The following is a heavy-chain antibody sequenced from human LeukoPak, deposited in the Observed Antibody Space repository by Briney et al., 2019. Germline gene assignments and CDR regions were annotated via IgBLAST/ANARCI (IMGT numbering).Heavy chain of an antibody. CDR1: GGSISSYY. V-gene: IGHV4-59*01. J-gene: IGHJ4*02. CDR2: IYYSAST. CDR3: ARARHSSSWYGMYYFDY. D-gene: IGHD6-13*01. Sequence: SETLSLTCTVSGGSISSYYWSWIRQPPGKGLEWIGYIYYSASTNYNPSLKSRVTISVDTSKNQFSLKLSSVTAADTAVYYCARARHSSSWYGMYYFDYWGQGTLVTVSS.